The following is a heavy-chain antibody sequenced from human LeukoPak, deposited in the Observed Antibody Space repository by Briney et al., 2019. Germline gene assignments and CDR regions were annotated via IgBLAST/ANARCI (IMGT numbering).Heavy chain of an antibody. D-gene: IGHD3-10*01. CDR2: ISSSSNYI. Sequence: GGSLRLSCAASGFTFSIYSMNWVRQAPGKGLEWVSSISSSSNYINHADSVKGRFTISRDNAKNSLYLQMNSLRAEDTAVYYCARGITMVRGKRYYFDYWGQGTLVTVSS. CDR3: ARGITMVRGKRYYFDY. CDR1: GFTFSIYS. J-gene: IGHJ4*02. V-gene: IGHV3-21*04.